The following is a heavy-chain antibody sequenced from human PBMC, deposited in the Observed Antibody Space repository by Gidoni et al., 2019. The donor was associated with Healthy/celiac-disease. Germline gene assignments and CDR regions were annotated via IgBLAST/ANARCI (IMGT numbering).Heavy chain of an antibody. CDR1: RFPFTGLA. J-gene: IGHJ6*02. V-gene: IGHV3-23*01. CDR2: ISGSGGST. CDR3: AKSVTLPNRFYYYGMDV. D-gene: IGHD4-4*01. Sequence: EVQLLESGGGLVQPGRYLRLSGPPSRFPFTGLAMSWVRQAPGKGLEWVSAISGSGGSTYYADSVKGRFTISRDNSKNTLYLQMNSLRAEDTAVYYCAKSVTLPNRFYYYGMDVWGQGTTVTVSS.